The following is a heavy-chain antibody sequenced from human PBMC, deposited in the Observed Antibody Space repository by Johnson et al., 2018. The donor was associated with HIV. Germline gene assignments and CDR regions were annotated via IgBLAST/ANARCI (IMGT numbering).Heavy chain of an antibody. CDR1: GVTFSNYW. CDR2: ISYDGSNK. V-gene: IGHV3-30*03. Sequence: QVQLVESGGGLVQPGGSLRLSCAASGVTFSNYWMSWVRQAPGKGLEWVSVISYDGSNKYYADSVKGRFTISRDNSKNTLYLQMNSLRAEDTAVYYCARIVGAHTFDIWGQGTMVTVSS. J-gene: IGHJ3*02. D-gene: IGHD1-26*01. CDR3: ARIVGAHTFDI.